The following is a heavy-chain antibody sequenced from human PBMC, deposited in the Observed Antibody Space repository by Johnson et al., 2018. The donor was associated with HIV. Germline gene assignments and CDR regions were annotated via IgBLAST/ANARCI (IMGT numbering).Heavy chain of an antibody. D-gene: IGHD5-18*01. J-gene: IGHJ3*02. CDR1: GFTVSTNY. Sequence: VQLVESGGGLVQPGGSLRLSCASGFTVSTNYMSWVRQAPGKGLEWVPAIYTCATMYYADSVKGRFTISRDNSQNTLYLQMTSLRAEDTAVYYCARAYSYGAFDIWGQGTMVTVSS. CDR2: IYTCATM. V-gene: IGHV3-66*01. CDR3: ARAYSYGAFDI.